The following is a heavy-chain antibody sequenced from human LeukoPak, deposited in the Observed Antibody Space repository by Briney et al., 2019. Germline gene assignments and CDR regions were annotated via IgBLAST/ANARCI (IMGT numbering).Heavy chain of an antibody. CDR1: GFTFSSEP. Sequence: GGSLRLSCATSGFTFSSEPMNWVRQAPGKGLEWVAHIRSGGDNIHYVDSVRGRFTISRDNSNNMLYLQMNSLRAEDTAVYYCTKRGAYYVDYWGRGIPVTVSS. V-gene: IGHV3-48*01. D-gene: IGHD3-16*01. CDR2: IRSGGDNI. CDR3: TKRGAYYVDY. J-gene: IGHJ4*02.